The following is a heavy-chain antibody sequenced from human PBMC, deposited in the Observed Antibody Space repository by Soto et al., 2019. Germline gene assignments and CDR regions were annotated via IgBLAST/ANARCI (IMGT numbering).Heavy chain of an antibody. CDR3: TKGSHGSHYDY. CDR1: GYTFRSYA. D-gene: IGHD1-26*01. J-gene: IGHJ4*02. CDR2: ISGNGDET. Sequence: GGSLRRSCSPSGYTFRSYAATWVRQAPGKGLEWVSTISGNGDETFYADSVTGRFTISRDNYKNTLFLQLNSLRGEDTAVYFCTKGSHGSHYDYWGQGTVVTVSS. V-gene: IGHV3-23*01.